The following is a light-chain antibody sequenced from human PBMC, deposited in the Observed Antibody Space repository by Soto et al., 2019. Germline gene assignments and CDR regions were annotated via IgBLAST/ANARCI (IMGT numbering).Light chain of an antibody. CDR3: YSAADNNLV. Sequence: SYELTQPSSVSVSPGQTARITCSGDILAKKYARWIQQKPGQAPVLVIYKESERPSGIPERFSGSSSGTTVTLTIRGAQFEDEADYYCYSAADNNLVFGGGTKLTVL. CDR1: ILAKKY. V-gene: IGLV3-27*01. CDR2: KES. J-gene: IGLJ2*01.